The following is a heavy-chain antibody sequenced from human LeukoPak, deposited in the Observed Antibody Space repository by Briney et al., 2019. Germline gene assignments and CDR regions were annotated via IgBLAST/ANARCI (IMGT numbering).Heavy chain of an antibody. CDR2: IYYSGST. Sequence: PSETLSLTCTVSGGSISSYYWSWIRQPPGKGLEWIGYIYYSGSTNYNPSLKSRVTISVDTSKNQLSLKLSSVTAADTAVYYCARTYYDILTGYFIEWYFDYWGQGTLVTVSS. D-gene: IGHD3-9*01. J-gene: IGHJ4*02. CDR1: GGSISSYY. V-gene: IGHV4-59*08. CDR3: ARTYYDILTGYFIEWYFDY.